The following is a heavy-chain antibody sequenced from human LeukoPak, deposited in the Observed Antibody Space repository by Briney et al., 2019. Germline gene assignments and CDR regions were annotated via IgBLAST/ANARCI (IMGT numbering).Heavy chain of an antibody. CDR2: MYSSGRT. J-gene: IGHJ3*02. Sequence: PSETLSLTCTVSGGSISITSYYWGWIRQPPGKGLEWIGSMYSSGRTYYNPSLKSRVPISVDTSKNQFSLKQSSATAADTAVYYCARIRCTSSWYLLNCGFDMWGQGTMVTVSS. CDR3: ARIRCTSSWYLLNCGFDM. V-gene: IGHV4-39*07. D-gene: IGHD6-13*01. CDR1: GGSISITSYY.